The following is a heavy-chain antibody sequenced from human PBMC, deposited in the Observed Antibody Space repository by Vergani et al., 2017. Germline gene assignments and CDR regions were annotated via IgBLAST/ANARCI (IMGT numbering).Heavy chain of an antibody. V-gene: IGHV3-23*01. CDR1: GFTFNHYA. CDR2: ISGSGGST. J-gene: IGHJ6*02. Sequence: EVQLLESGGDLVQPGGSLRLSCAASGFTFNHYAMHWVRQAPGKGLEWVSGISGSGGSTYYAGSVKGRFTISRDSSKNTLYLQMNSLCAEDTAVYYCAKANPHNSVYDYLYYYHAMDVWGQGTTVTVSS. D-gene: IGHD5/OR15-5a*01. CDR3: AKANPHNSVYDYLYYYHAMDV.